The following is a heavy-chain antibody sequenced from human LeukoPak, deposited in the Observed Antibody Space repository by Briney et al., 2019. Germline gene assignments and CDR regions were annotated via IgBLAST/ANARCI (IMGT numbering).Heavy chain of an antibody. CDR3: ARLAVADLAADY. CDR2: IYYSGST. Sequence: SETLCLTCTVSGGSISSSSYYWGWIRQPPGKGLEWIGSIYYSGSTYYNPSLTSRVTISVDTSKHQFSLKLSSVTAADTAVYYCARLAVADLAADYWGQGTLVPVSS. CDR1: GGSISSSSYY. D-gene: IGHD6-19*01. J-gene: IGHJ4*02. V-gene: IGHV4-39*01.